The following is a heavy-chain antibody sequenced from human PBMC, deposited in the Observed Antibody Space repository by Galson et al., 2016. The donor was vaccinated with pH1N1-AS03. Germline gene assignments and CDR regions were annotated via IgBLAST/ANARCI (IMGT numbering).Heavy chain of an antibody. V-gene: IGHV3-30*04. Sequence: SLRLSCAASGFTFRSYAMHWVRQAPGKGLEWMTIISYDGSYKYYTDSVKGRFTISRDTSKNTLYLQMNSLRGEDTAVYYCARGLRDDYCGMDVWGQGTTVTVSS. J-gene: IGHJ6*02. CDR1: GFTFRSYA. CDR2: ISYDGSYK. CDR3: ARGLRDDYCGMDV.